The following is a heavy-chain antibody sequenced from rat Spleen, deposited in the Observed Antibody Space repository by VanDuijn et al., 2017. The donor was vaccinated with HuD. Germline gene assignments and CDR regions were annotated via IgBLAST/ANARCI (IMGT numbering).Heavy chain of an antibody. CDR3: ARHGGLRNWFAY. CDR1: GLNFSDYD. V-gene: IGHV5S13*01. J-gene: IGHJ3*01. CDR2: ISTGGTNT. Sequence: EVRLVESGGALVQPGRPLNISCADSGLNFSDYDMAWVRQTPAKGLEWIASISTGGTNTYYRDSVKGRFTISRDDAKNTQYLQMDSLRSEDTATYYCARHGGLRNWFAYWGQGTLVTVSS. D-gene: IGHD1-11*01.